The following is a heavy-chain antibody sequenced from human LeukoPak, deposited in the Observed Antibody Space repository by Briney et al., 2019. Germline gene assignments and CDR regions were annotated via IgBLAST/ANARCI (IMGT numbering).Heavy chain of an antibody. J-gene: IGHJ3*02. V-gene: IGHV3-48*02. Sequence: GGSLRLSCAASGFTFSSYSMNWVRQAPGKGLEWVSYISSSSSTIYYADSVKGRFTISRDNAKNSLYLQMNSLRDGDTAVYYCARGTNWNSDAFDIWGQGTMVTVSS. CDR1: GFTFSSYS. CDR3: ARGTNWNSDAFDI. CDR2: ISSSSSTI. D-gene: IGHD1-7*01.